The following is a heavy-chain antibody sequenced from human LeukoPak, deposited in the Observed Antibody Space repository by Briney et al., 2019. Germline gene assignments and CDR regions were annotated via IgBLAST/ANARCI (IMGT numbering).Heavy chain of an antibody. J-gene: IGHJ4*02. CDR1: GYTFTGYY. D-gene: IGHD3-3*01. CDR3: AREDLLRFLVDD. Sequence: AASVTVSCKASGYTFTGYYMHWVRQAPGQGLEWMRWINPNSGGTNYAQKFQGRVTMTRDTSISTAYMELSRLRSDDTAVYYCAREDLLRFLVDDWGQGTLVTVSS. CDR2: INPNSGGT. V-gene: IGHV1-2*02.